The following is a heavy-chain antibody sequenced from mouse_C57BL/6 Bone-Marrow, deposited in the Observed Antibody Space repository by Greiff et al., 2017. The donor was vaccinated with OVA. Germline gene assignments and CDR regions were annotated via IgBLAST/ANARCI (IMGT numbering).Heavy chain of an antibody. V-gene: IGHV5-9*01. Sequence: EVKLMESGGGLVKPGGSLKLSCAASGFTFSSYTMSWVRQTPEKRLEWVATISGGGGNTYYPDSVKGRFTISRDNAKNTLYLQMSRLRSEDTALYYCASIYYGIPAWFAYWGQGTLVTVSA. J-gene: IGHJ3*01. CDR3: ASIYYGIPAWFAY. CDR2: ISGGGGNT. CDR1: GFTFSSYT. D-gene: IGHD2-1*01.